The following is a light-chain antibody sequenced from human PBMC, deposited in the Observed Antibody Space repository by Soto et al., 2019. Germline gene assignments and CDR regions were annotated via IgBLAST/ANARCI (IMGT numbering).Light chain of an antibody. CDR1: QNISNY. CDR3: QQRSNWPPPIT. J-gene: IGKJ5*01. CDR2: DAS. Sequence: EIVLTQSPATLSLSPGERATLSCSAIQNISNYLAWYQQKPGQAPRLLIYDASNRATGIPARFSGSGSGTDFNLTISSLEPEDFAVYYCQQRSNWPPPITFGQGTRLEI. V-gene: IGKV3-11*01.